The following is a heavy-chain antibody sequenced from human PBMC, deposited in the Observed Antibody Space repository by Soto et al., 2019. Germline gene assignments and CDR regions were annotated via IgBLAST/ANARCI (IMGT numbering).Heavy chain of an antibody. D-gene: IGHD6-19*01. CDR2: IYYSGST. CDR3: ARIHKWLADY. J-gene: IGHJ4*02. CDR1: GGSVSSGSYY. V-gene: IGHV4-61*01. Sequence: SETLSLTCTVSGGSVSSGSYYWSWIRQPPGKGLEWIGYIYYSGSTNYNPSLKSRVTISVDTSKNQFSLKLSSVTAADTAVYYCARIHKWLADYWGQGTLVTVSS.